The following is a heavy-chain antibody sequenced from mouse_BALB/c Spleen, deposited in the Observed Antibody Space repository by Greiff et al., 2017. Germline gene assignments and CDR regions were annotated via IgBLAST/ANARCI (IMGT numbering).Heavy chain of an antibody. CDR3: ARWGYRYDPYYAMDY. V-gene: IGHV1-9*01. CDR1: GYTFSSYW. J-gene: IGHJ4*01. D-gene: IGHD2-14*01. CDR2: ILPGSGST. Sequence: QVQLQQSGAELMKPGASVKISCKATGYTFSSYWIEWVKQRPGHGLEWIGEILPGSGSTNYNEKFKGKATFTADTSSNTAYMQLSILTSEDSAVYYCARWGYRYDPYYAMDYWGQGTSVTVSS.